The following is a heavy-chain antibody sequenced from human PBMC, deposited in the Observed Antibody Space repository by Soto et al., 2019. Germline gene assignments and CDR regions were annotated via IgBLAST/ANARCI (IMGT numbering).Heavy chain of an antibody. D-gene: IGHD3-16*01. CDR3: ARTFLYYYYMDV. Sequence: SETLSLTCTVSGGSISSYYWSWIRQPPGKGLEWIGYIYYSGSTNYNPSLKSRVTISVDTSKNQFSLKLSSVTAADTAVYYCARTFLYYYYMDVWGKGTTVTVSS. V-gene: IGHV4-59*08. CDR1: GGSISSYY. J-gene: IGHJ6*03. CDR2: IYYSGST.